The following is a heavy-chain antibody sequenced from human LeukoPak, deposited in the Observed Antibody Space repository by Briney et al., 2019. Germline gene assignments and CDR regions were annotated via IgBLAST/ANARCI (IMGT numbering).Heavy chain of an antibody. J-gene: IGHJ4*02. V-gene: IGHV3-21*01. Sequence: AGGSLRLSCAASGFTFSSYSMSWVRQAPGKGLEWVSSISSSSSYIYYADSVKGRFTISRDNAKNSLYLQMNSLRAEDTAVYYCARDSGSYLHYFDYWGQGTLVTVSS. D-gene: IGHD1-26*01. CDR3: ARDSGSYLHYFDY. CDR2: ISSSSSYI. CDR1: GFTFSSYS.